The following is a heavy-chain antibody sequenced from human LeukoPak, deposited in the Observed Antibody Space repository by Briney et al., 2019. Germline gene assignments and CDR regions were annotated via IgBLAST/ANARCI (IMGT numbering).Heavy chain of an antibody. V-gene: IGHV3-74*01. J-gene: IGHJ4*02. D-gene: IGHD3-16*01. CDR3: AREHHDVLSRVGFDY. CDR2: VNTDGSSK. CDR1: GFTFSTYW. Sequence: GGSLRLSCAASGFTFSTYWMHLVRQAPGKGPMWVSRVNTDGSSKLYADSVKGRFTISRDNAKSTLYLEMNSLRVEDTAVYYCAREHHDVLSRVGFDYWGQGILVTVAS.